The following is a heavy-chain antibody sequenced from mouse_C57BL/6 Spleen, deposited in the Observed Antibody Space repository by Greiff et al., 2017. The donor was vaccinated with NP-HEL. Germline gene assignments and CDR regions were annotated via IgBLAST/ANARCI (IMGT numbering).Heavy chain of an antibody. Sequence: VQLQQSGGGLVQPGGSLKLSCAASGFTFSDYGMAWVRQAPRKGPEWVAFFSNLAYSIYYADTVTGRFPISRENAKNTLYLEMSSLRSEDTAMDYCASHNWDGGYFDVWGTGTTVTVSS. CDR1: GFTFSDYG. J-gene: IGHJ1*03. V-gene: IGHV5-15*01. CDR3: ASHNWDGGYFDV. D-gene: IGHD4-1*01. CDR2: FSNLAYSI.